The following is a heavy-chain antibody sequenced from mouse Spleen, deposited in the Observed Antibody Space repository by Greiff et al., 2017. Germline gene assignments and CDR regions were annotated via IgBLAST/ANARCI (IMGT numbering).Heavy chain of an antibody. CDR3: ARGPSYYGSSPYYFDY. V-gene: IGHV2-9*02. J-gene: IGHJ2*01. CDR2: IWAGGST. CDR1: GFSLTSYA. D-gene: IGHD1-1*01. Sequence: VQGVESGPGLVAPSQSLSITCTVSGFSLTSYAVHWVRQPPGKGLDWLGVIWAGGSTNYNSALMSRLSISKDNSKSQVFLKMNSLQTDDTAMYYCARGPSYYGSSPYYFDYWGQGTTLTVSS.